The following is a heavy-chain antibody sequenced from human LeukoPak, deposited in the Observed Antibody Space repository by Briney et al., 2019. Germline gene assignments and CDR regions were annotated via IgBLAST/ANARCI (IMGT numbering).Heavy chain of an antibody. V-gene: IGHV3-23*01. CDR1: GFTFSSYA. CDR2: ISGSGGST. J-gene: IGHJ4*02. Sequence: GGSLRLSCAASGFTFSSYAMSWVRQAPGKGLEWVSAISGSGGSTYYADSVKGRFTISRDNSKNTLYLQMNSLSAEDTAVYYCAKSIAVTTHYFDYWGQGTLVTVSS. CDR3: AKSIAVTTHYFDY. D-gene: IGHD6-19*01.